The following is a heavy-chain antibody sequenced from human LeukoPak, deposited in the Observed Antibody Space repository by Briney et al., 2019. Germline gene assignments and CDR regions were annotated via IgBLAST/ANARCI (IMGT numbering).Heavy chain of an antibody. Sequence: EASVKVSCKASGYTFTSYGINWVRQAPGQGLEWMGWINTYNGNTNYTQKFQGRVTMTTDTSTTTAYMELRRLRSDDAAVYYCARVPQWLEYFQHWGQGTLVTVSS. V-gene: IGHV1-18*01. CDR3: ARVPQWLEYFQH. J-gene: IGHJ1*01. CDR2: INTYNGNT. D-gene: IGHD6-19*01. CDR1: GYTFTSYG.